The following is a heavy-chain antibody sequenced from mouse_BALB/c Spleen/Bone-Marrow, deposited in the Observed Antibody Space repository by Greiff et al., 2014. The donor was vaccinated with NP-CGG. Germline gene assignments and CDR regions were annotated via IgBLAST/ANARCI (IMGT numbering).Heavy chain of an antibody. D-gene: IGHD2-3*01. CDR1: GYAFTDYL. V-gene: IGHV1-54*01. CDR3: ARYDGYFDY. J-gene: IGHJ2*01. Sequence: QVQLKESGAELVRPGTSVKVSCKASGYAFTDYLMGWLKQRPGQGLEWIGVINPGSGSTNYNEKFKDKATLTADKSSSTACMQLSSLTSDDSAVYFCARYDGYFDYWGQGTILTVSS. CDR2: INPGSGST.